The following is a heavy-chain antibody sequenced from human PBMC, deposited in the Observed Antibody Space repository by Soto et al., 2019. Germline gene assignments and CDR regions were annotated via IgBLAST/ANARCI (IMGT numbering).Heavy chain of an antibody. CDR2: INPNSGGT. V-gene: IGHV1-2*04. Sequence: QVQLVQSGAEVKKPGASVKVSCKASGYTFTGYYMHWVRQAPGQGFEWMGWINPNSGGTNYAQKFQGWVTMTRDTSISTAYMELSRLRSDDTAVYYCARGGYYGSGSYYIPNWFDPWGQGTLVTVSS. D-gene: IGHD3-10*01. CDR1: GYTFTGYY. J-gene: IGHJ5*02. CDR3: ARGGYYGSGSYYIPNWFDP.